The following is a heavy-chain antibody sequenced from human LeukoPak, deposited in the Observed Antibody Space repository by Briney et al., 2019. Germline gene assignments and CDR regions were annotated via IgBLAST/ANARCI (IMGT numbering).Heavy chain of an antibody. J-gene: IGHJ4*02. D-gene: IGHD3-10*01. CDR2: ISSGGTYE. Sequence: GKSLRLSCAASGFTFSNYAMHWVRQAPGKGLEWVSLISSGGTYEYYADSVKGRFTISRDNSKNTLYLQLNSPRAEDTAVYYCARDSTYYYDSGSSGPHYFDNWGQGTLVTVSS. CDR3: ARDSTYYYDSGSSGPHYFDN. CDR1: GFTFSNYA. V-gene: IGHV3-30*01.